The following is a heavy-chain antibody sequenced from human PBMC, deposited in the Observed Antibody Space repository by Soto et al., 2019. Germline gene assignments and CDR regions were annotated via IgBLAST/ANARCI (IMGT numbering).Heavy chain of an antibody. CDR1: GGTFNTYA. CDR3: AREVQVHTPAFVY. J-gene: IGHJ4*02. D-gene: IGHD3-10*01. V-gene: IGHV1-69*19. Sequence: QAQLVQSGAEMKKPGSSVKVSCQSSGGTFNTYAMNWVRQAPGQGPEWIGDISPMFGAANYAPKFQGRVTITADESTGTSYMQLSSLTSEDTALYFCAREVQVHTPAFVYWGQGTLVTVSS. CDR2: ISPMFGAA.